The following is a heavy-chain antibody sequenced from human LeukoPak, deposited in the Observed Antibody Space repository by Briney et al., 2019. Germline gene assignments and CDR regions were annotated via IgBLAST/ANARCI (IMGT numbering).Heavy chain of an antibody. D-gene: IGHD4-23*01. CDR3: TTDIDYGGNEPGWFDP. CDR2: IKSKTDGGTT. J-gene: IGHJ5*02. V-gene: IGHV3-15*01. Sequence: GGSLRPSCAASGFTVSRSYMSWVRQAPGKGLEWVGRIKSKTDGGTTDYAAPVKGRFTISRDDSKNTLYLQMNSLKTEDTAVYYCTTDIDYGGNEPGWFDPWGQGTLVTVSS. CDR1: GFTVSRSY.